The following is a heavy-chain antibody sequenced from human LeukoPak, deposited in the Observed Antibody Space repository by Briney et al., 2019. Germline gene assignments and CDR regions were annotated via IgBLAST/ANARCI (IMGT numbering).Heavy chain of an antibody. CDR3: AKDLSGGASYFDY. Sequence: GGSLRLSCAASGFTFSSYGMHWVRQAPGKGLEWVAVIWYGGSNKYYADSVKGRFTISRDNSENTLYLQMNSLRAEDTAVYYCAKDLSGGASYFDYWGQGTLVTVSS. D-gene: IGHD3-16*01. CDR1: GFTFSSYG. CDR2: IWYGGSNK. V-gene: IGHV3-30*02. J-gene: IGHJ4*02.